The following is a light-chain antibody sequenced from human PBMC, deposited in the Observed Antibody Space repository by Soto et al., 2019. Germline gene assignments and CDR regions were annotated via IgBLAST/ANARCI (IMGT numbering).Light chain of an antibody. V-gene: IGKV3-15*01. CDR2: GAS. J-gene: IGKJ3*01. CDR1: QSVSSN. Sequence: EIVMTQSPATLSVSPGERATLSCRASQSVSSNLAGYQQKPGQAPRLLIYGASTRATGIPARLSGSGSGTEFTLTISSLQSEDFAVYYCQQYNNWPPLFTLGPENKVDIK. CDR3: QQYNNWPPLFT.